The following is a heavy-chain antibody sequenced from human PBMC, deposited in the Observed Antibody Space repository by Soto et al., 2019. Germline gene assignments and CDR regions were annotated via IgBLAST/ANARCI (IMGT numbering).Heavy chain of an antibody. D-gene: IGHD3-9*01. J-gene: IGHJ6*03. V-gene: IGHV4-4*02. CDR1: SGSISSSNW. CDR2: IYHSGST. Sequence: QVQLEESGPGLVKPSGTLSLTCAVSSGSISSSNWWSWVRQPPGKGLGWIGEIYHSGSTNYNPSLKGRVTISVDKSKNQFSLKLSSVTAADTAVYYCARVKSPTGYYRYSYYYLDVWGKGTTVTVSS. CDR3: ARVKSPTGYYRYSYYYLDV.